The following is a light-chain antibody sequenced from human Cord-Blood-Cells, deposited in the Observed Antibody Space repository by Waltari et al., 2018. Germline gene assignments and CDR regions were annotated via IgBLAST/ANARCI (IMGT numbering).Light chain of an antibody. J-gene: IGKJ2*01. CDR2: AAS. CDR3: QQYCSYPYT. V-gene: IGKV1-8*01. CDR1: QGISSY. Sequence: IRKTLYPSSFSPSTGDRVTTTCRASQGISSYLAWYQQKPGKAPKLLIYAASTLQSGVPARFSGSGSGTDFTLTISCLQSEDFATYYCQQYCSYPYTFGQGTKLEIK.